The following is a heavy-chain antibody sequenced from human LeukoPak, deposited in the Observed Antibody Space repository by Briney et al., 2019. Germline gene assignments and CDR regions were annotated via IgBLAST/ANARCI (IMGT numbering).Heavy chain of an antibody. D-gene: IGHD6-13*01. V-gene: IGHV4-31*03. Sequence: SQTLSLTCTVSGGSISSGGYYWSWIRQHPGKGLEWIGYIYYSGSTNYNPSLKSRVTISVDTSKNQFSLKLSSVTAADTAVYYCARARYSSSWACDYWGQGTLVTVSS. CDR2: IYYSGST. CDR1: GGSISSGGYY. CDR3: ARARYSSSWACDY. J-gene: IGHJ4*02.